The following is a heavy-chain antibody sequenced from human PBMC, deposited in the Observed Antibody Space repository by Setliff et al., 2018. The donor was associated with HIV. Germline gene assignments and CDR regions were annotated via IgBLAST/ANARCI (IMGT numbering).Heavy chain of an antibody. CDR3: AKERNADGGNSNGYFDY. Sequence: GGSLRLSCAASGFTCSNYAMSWVRQAPGKGLEWVSGISGSGDATYYADSVKGRFTISRDNSRNTLYLLMNSLRTDDTAVYYCAKERNADGGNSNGYFDYWGQGTLVTVSS. V-gene: IGHV3-23*01. J-gene: IGHJ4*02. CDR1: GFTCSNYA. D-gene: IGHD2-21*02. CDR2: ISGSGDAT.